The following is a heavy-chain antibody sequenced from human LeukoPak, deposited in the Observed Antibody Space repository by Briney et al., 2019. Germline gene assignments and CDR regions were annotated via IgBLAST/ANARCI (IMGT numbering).Heavy chain of an antibody. Sequence: SETLSLTCTVSGGSISSYYWGWIRQPPGKGLEWIGSIYYSGSTYYNPSLQSRVTISVDTSKNQFSLKLNSVTAADTAVYYCASFYCSGGSCYQYFSYYYMDVWGKGTTVTISS. CDR3: ASFYCSGGSCYQYFSYYYMDV. CDR1: GGSISSYY. D-gene: IGHD2-15*01. CDR2: IYYSGST. V-gene: IGHV4-39*01. J-gene: IGHJ6*03.